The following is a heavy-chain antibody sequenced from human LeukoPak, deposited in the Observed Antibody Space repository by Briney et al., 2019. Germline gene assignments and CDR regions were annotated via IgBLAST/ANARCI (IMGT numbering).Heavy chain of an antibody. D-gene: IGHD3-22*01. V-gene: IGHV4-61*02. Sequence: SETLSLTCTVSGDSISSGDYYWSWIRQPAGKGLEWIGRISSSGSTNYNPSLKSRVTISVDTSKSQFSLKLSSVTAADTAVYFCARGPYSYDSSGAFDIWGQGTMVTVSS. CDR1: GDSISSGDYY. J-gene: IGHJ3*02. CDR3: ARGPYSYDSSGAFDI. CDR2: ISSSGST.